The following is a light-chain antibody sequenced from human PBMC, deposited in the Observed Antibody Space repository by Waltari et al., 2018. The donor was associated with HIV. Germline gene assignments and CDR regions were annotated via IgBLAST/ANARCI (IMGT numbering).Light chain of an antibody. CDR1: SSDVGGYKY. J-gene: IGLJ1*01. Sequence: QSALTQPRSVSGSPGQSVTISCTGSSSDVGGYKYVSWYEQHPGKAPKLTIYDVSKRPSGVPDRFSGSKSGNTASLTISGLQAEDEADYYCCSYAGSYSYVFGTGTKVTVL. CDR2: DVS. V-gene: IGLV2-11*01. CDR3: CSYAGSYSYV.